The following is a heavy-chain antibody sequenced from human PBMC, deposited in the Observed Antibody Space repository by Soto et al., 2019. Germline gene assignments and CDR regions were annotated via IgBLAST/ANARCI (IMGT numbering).Heavy chain of an antibody. V-gene: IGHV3-66*01. CDR2: IYSGGST. D-gene: IGHD3-10*01. CDR1: GFTVSSNY. J-gene: IGHJ1*01. CDR3: ARDMVRGLYPEYFQH. Sequence: EVPLVESGGGLVQPGGSLRLSCAASGFTVSSNYMSWVRQAPGKGLEWVSVIYSGGSTYYADSVKGRFNISRDNSKNTLDLQMNSLRAEDTAVYYCARDMVRGLYPEYFQHWGQGTLVTVSS.